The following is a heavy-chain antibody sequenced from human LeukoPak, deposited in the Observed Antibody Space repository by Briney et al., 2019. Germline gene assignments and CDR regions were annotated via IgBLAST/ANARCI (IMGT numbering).Heavy chain of an antibody. CDR3: ARDPGYDTSGYYYGYFDY. CDR1: GYTFTSSY. J-gene: IGHJ4*02. Sequence: ASVKVSCKASGYTFTSSYMHWVRQAPGQGLEWMGIINPSGGNTTYAQKFQGRVTMTRDMSTSTVYMELSSLRSEDTAVYYCARDPGYDTSGYYYGYFDYWGLGTWSPSPQ. V-gene: IGHV1-46*01. CDR2: INPSGGNT. D-gene: IGHD3-22*01.